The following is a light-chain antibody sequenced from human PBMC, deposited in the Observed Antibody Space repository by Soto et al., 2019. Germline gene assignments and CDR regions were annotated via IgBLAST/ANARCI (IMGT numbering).Light chain of an antibody. CDR1: QSVSSNN. CDR2: GAS. V-gene: IGKV3-20*01. CDR3: QQYGRSPYT. Sequence: EIVLTQSPGTLSLSPGERATLSCRASQSVSSNNLAWYQQKPGQAPRLLIFGASSRATGIPDRFSGSGSGTDFTLTISRLEPEDFAVYSCQQYGRSPYTFGQGTKLEIK. J-gene: IGKJ2*01.